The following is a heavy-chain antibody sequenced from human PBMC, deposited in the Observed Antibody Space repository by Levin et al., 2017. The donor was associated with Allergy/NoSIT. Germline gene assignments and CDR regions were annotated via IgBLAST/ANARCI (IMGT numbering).Heavy chain of an antibody. CDR2: ISGSGGRT. CDR3: AKNLGADEGDVILTGLFDY. D-gene: IGHD3-9*01. J-gene: IGHJ4*02. CDR1: GFTFDTFT. Sequence: GGSLRLSCGASGFTFDTFTMSWVRQGPGRGLEWLADISGSGGRTYYADSVKGRFSISRDNSKNIVYLQMNSLRGEDTAVYYCAKNLGADEGDVILTGLFDYWGQGTLVTVSS. V-gene: IGHV3-23*01.